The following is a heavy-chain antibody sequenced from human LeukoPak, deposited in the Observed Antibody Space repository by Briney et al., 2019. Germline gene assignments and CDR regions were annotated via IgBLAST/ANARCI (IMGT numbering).Heavy chain of an antibody. CDR3: AREGGLRYYYFDY. D-gene: IGHD3-9*01. CDR2: IIPIFGTA. Sequence: SVKVSCKASGGTFSSYAISWVRQAPGQGLEWMGGIIPIFGTANYAQNFQGRVTITADESTSTAYTELSSLRSEDTAVYYCAREGGLRYYYFDYWGQGTLVTVSS. J-gene: IGHJ4*02. V-gene: IGHV1-69*13. CDR1: GGTFSSYA.